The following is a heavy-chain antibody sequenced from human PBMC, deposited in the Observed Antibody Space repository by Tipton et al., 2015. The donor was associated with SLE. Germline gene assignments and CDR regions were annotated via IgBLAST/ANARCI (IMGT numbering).Heavy chain of an antibody. CDR1: GGSFSGYY. CDR3: ARHRTYSSSWDGYNWFDP. CDR2: INHSGTT. V-gene: IGHV4-34*01. Sequence: TLSLTCAVYGGSFSGYYWTWIRQTPGKGLEWIGEINHSGTTNYNPSLKSRVTISVDTSKNQFSLKLSSVTAADTAVYYCARHRTYSSSWDGYNWFDPWGQGTLVTVSS. D-gene: IGHD6-13*01. J-gene: IGHJ5*02.